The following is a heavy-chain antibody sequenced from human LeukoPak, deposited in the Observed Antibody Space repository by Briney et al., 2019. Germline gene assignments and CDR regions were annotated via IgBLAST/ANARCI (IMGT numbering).Heavy chain of an antibody. Sequence: SQTLSLTCTVSGGSISSGGYSWSWIRQPPGKGLEWIGYIYHSGSTYYNPSLKSRVTISVDRSKNQFSLKLSSVTAADTAVYYCARAYLAFDIWGQGTMVTVSS. CDR1: GGSISSGGYS. J-gene: IGHJ3*02. V-gene: IGHV4-30-2*01. CDR3: ARAYLAFDI. CDR2: IYHSGST.